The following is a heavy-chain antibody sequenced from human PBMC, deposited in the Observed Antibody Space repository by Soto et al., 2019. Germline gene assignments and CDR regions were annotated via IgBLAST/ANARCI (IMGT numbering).Heavy chain of an antibody. CDR3: ARASMAQFDY. Sequence: GGSLRLSCATSGFTLSTYWMHWVRLAPGKGLEWVASVKQDGSEQGYVDSVKGRFTISRDNAKNSLFLQMNSLRAEDTAVYYCARASMAQFDYWGHGTLVTVSS. D-gene: IGHD3-10*01. CDR1: GFTLSTYW. J-gene: IGHJ4*01. CDR2: VKQDGSEQ. V-gene: IGHV3-7*05.